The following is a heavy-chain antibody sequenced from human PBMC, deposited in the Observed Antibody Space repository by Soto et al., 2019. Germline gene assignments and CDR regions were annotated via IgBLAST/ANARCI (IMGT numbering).Heavy chain of an antibody. CDR2: IIPIFGTA. Sequence: SVKVSCKAPGGTFSSYAISWVRQAPGQGPEWMGGIIPIFGTANYAQKFQGRVTITADESTSTAYMELSSLRSEDTAVYYCARKAFCGGDCYSDYYYYGMDVWGQGTTVTVSS. V-gene: IGHV1-69*13. J-gene: IGHJ6*02. CDR3: ARKAFCGGDCYSDYYYYGMDV. CDR1: GGTFSSYA. D-gene: IGHD2-21*02.